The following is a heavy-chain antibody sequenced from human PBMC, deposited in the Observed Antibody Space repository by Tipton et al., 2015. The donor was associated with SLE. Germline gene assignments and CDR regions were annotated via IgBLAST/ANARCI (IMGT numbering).Heavy chain of an antibody. V-gene: IGHV1-2*06. CDR1: GYTFPDYH. CDR2: LNPKSGGT. D-gene: IGHD3-3*01. CDR3: ARIFSSARGVLEWFDP. Sequence: QVQLVQSGAEVKKPGASVKVSCKTSGYTFPDYHIHWVRQAPGQGLEWMGRLNPKSGGTKFAQKFQGRVTMTRDTSITTAYMELTRLTSDDTAFYYCARIFSSARGVLEWFDPWGQGTLVTVSS. J-gene: IGHJ5*02.